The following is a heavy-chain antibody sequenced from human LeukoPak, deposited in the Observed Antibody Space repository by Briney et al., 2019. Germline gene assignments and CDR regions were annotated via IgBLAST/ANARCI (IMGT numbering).Heavy chain of an antibody. Sequence: GASVKVSCRASAYTFTAYHIHWARQAPGQGLEWGGRINPNSGGTNYAQKFQGRVSMTRDTSISTAYLELNRLRSDDTAVYYCAREAWELRYFDFWGQGTLVTVSS. CDR2: INPNSGGT. V-gene: IGHV1-2*06. CDR1: AYTFTAYH. D-gene: IGHD1-26*01. J-gene: IGHJ4*02. CDR3: AREAWELRYFDF.